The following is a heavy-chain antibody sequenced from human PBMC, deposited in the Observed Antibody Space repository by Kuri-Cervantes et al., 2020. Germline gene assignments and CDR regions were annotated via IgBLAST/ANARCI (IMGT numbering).Heavy chain of an antibody. CDR3: ARGDYDFWSGYPSGAFDI. J-gene: IGHJ3*02. Sequence: GGSLRLSCAASGFTFSSYWMSWVRQAPGKGLEWVANIKQDGSEKYYVDSVKGRFTISRDNAKNSLYLQMNSLRAEDTAVYYCARGDYDFWSGYPSGAFDIWGQGTMVTVSS. V-gene: IGHV3-7*01. CDR2: IKQDGSEK. CDR1: GFTFSSYW. D-gene: IGHD3-3*01.